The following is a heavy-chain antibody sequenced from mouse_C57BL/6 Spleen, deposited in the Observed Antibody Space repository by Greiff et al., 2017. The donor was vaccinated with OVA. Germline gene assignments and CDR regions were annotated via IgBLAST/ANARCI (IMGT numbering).Heavy chain of an antibody. V-gene: IGHV3-1*01. Sequence: EVKLQESGPGMVKPSQSLSLPCTVTGYSITSGYDWHWFRHFPGNKLEWMGYISYSGSTNYNPSLKSRISITHDTSKNHFFLKLNSVTTEDTATYYCAREGPGYAMDYWGQGTSVTVSS. CDR1: GYSITSGYD. CDR3: AREGPGYAMDY. J-gene: IGHJ4*01. CDR2: ISYSGST.